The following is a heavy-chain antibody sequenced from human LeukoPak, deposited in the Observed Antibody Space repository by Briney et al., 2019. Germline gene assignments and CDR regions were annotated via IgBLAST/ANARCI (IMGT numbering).Heavy chain of an antibody. J-gene: IGHJ4*02. D-gene: IGHD7-27*01. CDR3: AKATPSGVSWGNYYFDY. CDR1: GFTFDDYS. CDR2: ISWNSGSI. Sequence: GRSLRLSCAASGFTFDDYSMHWVRQAPGKGLEWVSGISWNSGSIGYADSVKGRFTISRDNAKNSLYVQMNSLRAEDMALYYCAKATPSGVSWGNYYFDYWGQGTLVTVSS. V-gene: IGHV3-9*03.